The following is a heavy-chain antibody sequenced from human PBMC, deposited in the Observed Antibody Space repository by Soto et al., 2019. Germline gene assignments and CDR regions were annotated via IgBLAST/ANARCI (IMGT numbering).Heavy chain of an antibody. J-gene: IGHJ6*03. D-gene: IGHD5-12*01. V-gene: IGHV4-31*03. CDR1: GGSISRGGYY. CDR2: IYYSGGT. Sequence: QVQLQESGPGLVKPSQTLSLTCTVSGGSISRGGYYWSWIRQHPGKGLEWIGYIYYSGGTYYNPSLKSRVTISVDTSENQFSLSLSSVPAADTAVYYCARKDSGYADYMDVWGKGTTVTVSS. CDR3: ARKDSGYADYMDV.